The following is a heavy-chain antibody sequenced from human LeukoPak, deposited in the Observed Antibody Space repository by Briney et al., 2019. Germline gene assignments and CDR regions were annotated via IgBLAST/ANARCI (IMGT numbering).Heavy chain of an antibody. J-gene: IGHJ4*02. CDR1: GFTFSSYA. Sequence: GGSLRLSCAASGFTFSSYAMSWVRQAPGKGLEWVSAISGSGTSTYYADSVRGRLTISRDNSKNTLYLQVNSLRAEDTAVYYCAKKGNWAWYYFDYWGQGTLVTVSS. CDR2: ISGSGTST. D-gene: IGHD7-27*01. CDR3: AKKGNWAWYYFDY. V-gene: IGHV3-23*01.